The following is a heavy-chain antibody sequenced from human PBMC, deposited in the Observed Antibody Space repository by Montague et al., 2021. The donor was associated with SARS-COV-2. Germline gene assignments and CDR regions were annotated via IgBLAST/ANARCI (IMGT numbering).Heavy chain of an antibody. CDR3: ASDSRYSGYEADY. Sequence: SMILSCAASGFTFSNYWMHWVRQAPVKGLVWVSRINSDGSSTTYXDSVKGRFTISRDNAKNTVYLQMNSLRAEDSAVYYCASDSRYSGYEADYWGQGTLVTVSS. V-gene: IGHV3-74*01. CDR1: GFTFSNYW. CDR2: INSDGSST. J-gene: IGHJ4*02. D-gene: IGHD5-12*01.